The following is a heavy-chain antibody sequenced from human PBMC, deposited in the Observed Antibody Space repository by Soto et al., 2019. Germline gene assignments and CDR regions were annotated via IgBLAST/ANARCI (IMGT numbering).Heavy chain of an antibody. CDR1: GGSFSSYA. V-gene: IGHV1-69*13. CDR3: RNTVYLQMNSLKPEDTALYYCIWQQDFYYGRAV. J-gene: IGHJ6*02. Sequence: ASVKVSCKASGGSFSSYAISWVRQAPGQGLEWMGGIIPMFGKGNYAQKFQGRVTLTADESTTTAHYAAPVKGRFTISRDDSRNTVYLQMNSLKPEDTALYYCIWQQDFYYGRAVWGQGTTVTVSS. D-gene: IGHD3-10*01. CDR2: IIPMFGKG.